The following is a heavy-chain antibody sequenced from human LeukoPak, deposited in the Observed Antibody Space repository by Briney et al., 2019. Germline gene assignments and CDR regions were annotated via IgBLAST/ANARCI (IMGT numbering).Heavy chain of an antibody. J-gene: IGHJ6*02. D-gene: IGHD3-16*01. Sequence: GSLRLSCAASGFTFSSHSMNWVRQAPGKGLEWVSSFGARSSSIYYADSVKGRFTISRDNARNPLYLQMNSLKAEDTAVYFCARGGGLDVWGQGATVTVSS. CDR3: ARGGGLDV. CDR2: FGARSSSI. V-gene: IGHV3-21*04. CDR1: GFTFSSHS.